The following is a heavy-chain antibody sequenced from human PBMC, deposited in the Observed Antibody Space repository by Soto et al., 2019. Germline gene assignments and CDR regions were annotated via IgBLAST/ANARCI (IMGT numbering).Heavy chain of an antibody. J-gene: IGHJ5*02. Sequence: EVQLLESGGGLVQPGGSLRLSCAASGFTFSSYAMSWVRQAPGKGLEWVSAISGSGGSTYYADSVKGRFTISRDNSKNTLYLQMNSLRAEDTAVYYCAKVFITMIVAGNWFDPWGQGTLVTVSS. CDR2: ISGSGGST. D-gene: IGHD3-22*01. V-gene: IGHV3-23*01. CDR1: GFTFSSYA. CDR3: AKVFITMIVAGNWFDP.